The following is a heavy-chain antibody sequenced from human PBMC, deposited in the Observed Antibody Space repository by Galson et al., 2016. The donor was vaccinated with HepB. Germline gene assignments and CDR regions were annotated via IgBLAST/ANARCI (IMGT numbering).Heavy chain of an antibody. Sequence: SETLSLTCIVSGDSIARGSYFWGWFRQPPGQGLEWIGSINYSENIYYNRSLKSRVTLSVETSKNQISLKLSSVTATDTALYYCARLTITTTARFYDFWGQGILVSVSS. V-gene: IGHV4-39*01. CDR2: INYSENI. CDR1: GDSIARGSYF. J-gene: IGHJ4*02. CDR3: ARLTITTTARFYDF. D-gene: IGHD3-10*01.